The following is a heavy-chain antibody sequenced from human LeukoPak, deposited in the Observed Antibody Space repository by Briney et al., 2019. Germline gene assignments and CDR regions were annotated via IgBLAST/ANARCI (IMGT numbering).Heavy chain of an antibody. D-gene: IGHD6-19*01. V-gene: IGHV3-48*01. J-gene: IGHJ4*02. Sequence: QPGRSLRLSCAASGFTFSSYSMNWVRQAPGKGLEWVSYISSSSSTIYYADSVKGRFTISRDNAKNSLYLQMNSLRAEDTAVYYCARERSSGWFDYWGQGTLVTVSS. CDR1: GFTFSSYS. CDR2: ISSSSSTI. CDR3: ARERSSGWFDY.